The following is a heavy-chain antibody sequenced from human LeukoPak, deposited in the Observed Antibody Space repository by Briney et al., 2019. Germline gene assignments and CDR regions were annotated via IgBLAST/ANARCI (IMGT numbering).Heavy chain of an antibody. Sequence: PSETLSLTCTVSGGSISGYYYNWIRQPPGKGLEWIGYIYYSGSTYYNPSLKSRVTMSVDTSKNQFSLKLSSVTAADTAVYYCARVRPNSPTRGVGWFDPWGQGTLVTVSS. V-gene: IGHV4-59*12. D-gene: IGHD3-10*01. CDR3: ARVRPNSPTRGVGWFDP. CDR2: IYYSGST. J-gene: IGHJ5*02. CDR1: GGSISGYY.